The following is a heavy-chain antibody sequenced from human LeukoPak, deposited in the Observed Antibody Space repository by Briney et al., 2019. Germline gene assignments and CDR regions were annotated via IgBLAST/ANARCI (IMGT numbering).Heavy chain of an antibody. J-gene: IGHJ6*02. D-gene: IGHD6-19*01. CDR3: ARGSTAYSSGWFYYYYGMDV. Sequence: ASVKVSCKASGYTFTGYYMHWVRQAPGQGPEWMGWINPNSGGTNYAQKFQGRVTMTRDTSISTAYMELSRLRSDDTAVYYCARGSTAYSSGWFYYYYGMDVWGQGTTVTVSS. V-gene: IGHV1-2*02. CDR2: INPNSGGT. CDR1: GYTFTGYY.